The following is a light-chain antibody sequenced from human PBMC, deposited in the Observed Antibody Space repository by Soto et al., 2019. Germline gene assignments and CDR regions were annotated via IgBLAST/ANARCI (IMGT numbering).Light chain of an antibody. V-gene: IGKV1-33*01. Sequence: DIQMTQSPSSLSASVVDRVTITCQASQDISNYLNWYQQKPGKAPKLLIYDASNLETGVPSRFSGSGSGTDFTFTIISLQPEDIATYYCQQYDNLPFTFGPGTKVDIK. J-gene: IGKJ3*01. CDR3: QQYDNLPFT. CDR2: DAS. CDR1: QDISNY.